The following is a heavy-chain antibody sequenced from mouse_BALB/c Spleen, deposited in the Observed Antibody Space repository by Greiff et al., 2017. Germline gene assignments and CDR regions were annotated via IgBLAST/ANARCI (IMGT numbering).Heavy chain of an antibody. D-gene: IGHD2-4*01. J-gene: IGHJ4*01. Sequence: EVKVEESGGGLVQPGGSRKLSCAASGFTFSSYTMSWVRQTPEKRLEWVATISSGGNYTYYPDSVKGRFTISRDNAKNTLYLQMSSLKSEDTAMYYCTRDQDYGYAMDYWGQGTSVTVAS. CDR1: GFTFSSYT. CDR2: ISSGGNYT. V-gene: IGHV5-6-4*01. CDR3: TRDQDYGYAMDY.